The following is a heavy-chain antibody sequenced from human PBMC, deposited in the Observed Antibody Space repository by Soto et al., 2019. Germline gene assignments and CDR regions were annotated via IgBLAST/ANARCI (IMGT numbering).Heavy chain of an antibody. CDR2: INHSGST. J-gene: IGHJ4*02. D-gene: IGHD4-17*01. CDR1: GGSFSGYY. CDR3: ARNDYGDYLY. Sequence: PSETLSLTCAVYGGSFSGYYWSWIRQPPGKGLEWIGEINHSGSTNYNPSLKSRVTISVDTSKNQFSLKLSSVTAVDTAVYYCARNDYGDYLYWGQGTLVTVSS. V-gene: IGHV4-34*01.